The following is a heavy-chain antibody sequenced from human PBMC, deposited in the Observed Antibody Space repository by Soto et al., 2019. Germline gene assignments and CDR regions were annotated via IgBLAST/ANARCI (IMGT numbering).Heavy chain of an antibody. CDR1: GFTFISYW. V-gene: IGHV3-74*01. J-gene: IGHJ4*02. CDR3: ASFTFGGGHFDY. Sequence: PGGSLRLSCAASGFTFISYWIHWVRQAPGKGLVWVSRINSDGSSTSYADSVKGRFTISRHNSKNTLYLQMNSLRAEDTAVYYCASFTFGGGHFDYWGQETLVTVSS. CDR2: INSDGSST. D-gene: IGHD3-16*01.